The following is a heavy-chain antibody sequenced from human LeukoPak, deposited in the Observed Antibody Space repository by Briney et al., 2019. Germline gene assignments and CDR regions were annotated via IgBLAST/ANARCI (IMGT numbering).Heavy chain of an antibody. D-gene: IGHD3-10*01. CDR3: ARSNPPITMVRGVTGFWFDP. J-gene: IGHJ5*02. CDR1: GGSISSYY. V-gene: IGHV4-59*01. CDR2: IYYSGST. Sequence: SETLSLTCTVSGGSISSYYWSWTRQPPGKGLEWIGYIYYSGSTNYNPSLKSRVTISVDTSKNQFSLKLSSVTAADTAVYYCARSNPPITMVRGVTGFWFDPWGQGTLVTVSS.